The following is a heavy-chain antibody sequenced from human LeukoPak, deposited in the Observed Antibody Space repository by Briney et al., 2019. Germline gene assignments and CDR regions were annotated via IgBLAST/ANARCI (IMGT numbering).Heavy chain of an antibody. Sequence: ASVKVSFKASGGTFSSYAISWVRQAPGQGLEWMGGIIPIFGTANYAQKFQGRVTITADESTSTAYMELSSLRSEDTAVYYCARGGDPYDSSIAFDYWGQGTLVTVSS. CDR2: IIPIFGTA. J-gene: IGHJ4*02. D-gene: IGHD3-22*01. CDR1: GGTFSSYA. V-gene: IGHV1-69*13. CDR3: ARGGDPYDSSIAFDY.